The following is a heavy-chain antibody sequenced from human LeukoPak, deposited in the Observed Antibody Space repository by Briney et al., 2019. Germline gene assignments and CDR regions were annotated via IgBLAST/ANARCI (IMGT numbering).Heavy chain of an antibody. CDR1: GFTISSYA. Sequence: GGSLRLSCSVSGFTISSYAMHWVRQASGKGLEYVLSISSDGGSTFYADSVKGRFTISRDNSKNTLSLQMSSLRAEDTAVYYCVKDRWVDYWGQGTLVTVSS. CDR2: ISSDGGST. CDR3: VKDRWVDY. D-gene: IGHD4-23*01. J-gene: IGHJ4*02. V-gene: IGHV3-64D*06.